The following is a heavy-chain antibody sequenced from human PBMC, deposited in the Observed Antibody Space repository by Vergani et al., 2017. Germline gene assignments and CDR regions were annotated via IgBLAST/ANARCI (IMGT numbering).Heavy chain of an antibody. V-gene: IGHV4-39*01. D-gene: IGHD6-6*01. J-gene: IGHJ1*01. CDR3: VGISYSSSN. CDR2: IYYSGSP. CDR1: GGSISSSSYY. Sequence: QLQLQESGPGLVKASETLSLTCTVSGGSISSSSYYWGWIRQPPGKGLEWIGSIYYSGSPYYNPSLKSRVTISVDTSKNQFSLKLTSVTAADTAVYFCVGISYSSSNWGQGTLVTVSS.